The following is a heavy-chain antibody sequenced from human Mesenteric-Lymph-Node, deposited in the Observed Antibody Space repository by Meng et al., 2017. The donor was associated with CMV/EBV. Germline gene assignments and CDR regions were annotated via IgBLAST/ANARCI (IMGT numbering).Heavy chain of an antibody. D-gene: IGHD3-22*01. CDR1: GFTFSSYA. Sequence: GESLKISCAASGFTFSSYAMSWVRPAPGKGLEWVSAISGSGGTTYYAVSVKGRFTIARDNSKNALYLQMNSLRADDTAVYYCAKVPMRDLDFWGQGTLVTVSS. J-gene: IGHJ4*02. CDR3: AKVPMRDLDF. CDR2: ISGSGGTT. V-gene: IGHV3-23*01.